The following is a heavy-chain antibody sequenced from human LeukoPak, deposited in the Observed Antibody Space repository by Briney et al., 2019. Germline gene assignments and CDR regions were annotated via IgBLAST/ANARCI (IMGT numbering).Heavy chain of an antibody. Sequence: GGSLRLSCAASGFTVSSNYMSWVRQAPGKGLEWVSVIYSGGSTYYADSVKGRFTISRDNSKNTLYLQMNSLRAEDTAVYYCAKGNYDYVWGSYRYSRHFDYWGQGTLVTVSS. D-gene: IGHD3-16*02. J-gene: IGHJ4*02. CDR2: IYSGGST. V-gene: IGHV3-53*01. CDR3: AKGNYDYVWGSYRYSRHFDY. CDR1: GFTVSSNY.